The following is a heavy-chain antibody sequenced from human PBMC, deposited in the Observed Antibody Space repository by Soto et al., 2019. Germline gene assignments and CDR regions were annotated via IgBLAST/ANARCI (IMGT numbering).Heavy chain of an antibody. J-gene: IGHJ4*02. CDR3: AKWNGYGDY. Sequence: EVQLLESVGGLVQPGGSLRLSCAVSGFSFSTYGVTWVRQAPGKGLEWVSGVSGGSGVTHYADSVKGRFTITGDNSKNTVYLHMNSLRVEDTAVYYCAKWNGYGDYWGQGTLVTVSS. D-gene: IGHD1-1*01. CDR2: VSGGSGVT. CDR1: GFSFSTYG. V-gene: IGHV3-23*01.